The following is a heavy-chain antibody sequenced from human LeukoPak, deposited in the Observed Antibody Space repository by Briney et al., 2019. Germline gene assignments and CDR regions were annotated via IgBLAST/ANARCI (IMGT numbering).Heavy chain of an antibody. V-gene: IGHV1-69*05. CDR2: IPIFGTA. D-gene: IGHD5-18*01. Sequence: IPIFGTANYAQKFQGRVTINTDESTSTAYMEVSSLRSEDTAVYYCARARGYSYGYEGYFDYWGQGTLVTVSS. J-gene: IGHJ4*02. CDR3: ARARGYSYGYEGYFDY.